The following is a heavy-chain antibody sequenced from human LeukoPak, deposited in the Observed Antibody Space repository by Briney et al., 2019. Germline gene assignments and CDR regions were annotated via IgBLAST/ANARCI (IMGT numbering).Heavy chain of an antibody. J-gene: IGHJ4*02. CDR1: GGSFSGYY. D-gene: IGHD1-1*01. CDR2: INHSGST. Sequence: SETLSLTCAVYGGSFSGYYWSWFRQSPGKGLEWIGEINHSGSTNYNPSLKSRLSISEDTSKKQISLKVTSVTAADTAVYYCATGNNTVADYWGQGTLVTVSS. V-gene: IGHV4-34*01. CDR3: ATGNNTVADY.